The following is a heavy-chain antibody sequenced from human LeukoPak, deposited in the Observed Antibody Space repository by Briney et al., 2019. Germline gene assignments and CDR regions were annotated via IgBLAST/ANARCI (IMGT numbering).Heavy chain of an antibody. V-gene: IGHV1-69*13. CDR3: ARSGTTIFGVVTPGYYYYMDV. Sequence: SVKVSCKASGGTFSSYAISWVRQAPGQGLEWMGGIIPIFGTANYAQKFQGRVTITADESTSTAYMELSSLRSEDTAVYYCARSGTTIFGVVTPGYYYYMDVWGKGTTVTVSS. CDR2: IIPIFGTA. J-gene: IGHJ6*03. CDR1: GGTFSSYA. D-gene: IGHD3-3*01.